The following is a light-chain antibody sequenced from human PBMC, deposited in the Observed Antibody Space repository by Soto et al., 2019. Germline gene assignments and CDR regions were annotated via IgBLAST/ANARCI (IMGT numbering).Light chain of an antibody. Sequence: EIVWTQSPATLSVSAGERSTLSCMASQSVSSNLAWYQQKPGQPPRLLIYDISTRATGIPTRFSGSGSGTEFTLTISSLQSEDFAVYYCQQYNSWPLTFGGGTKVDI. CDR3: QQYNSWPLT. CDR1: QSVSSN. V-gene: IGKV3D-15*01. CDR2: DIS. J-gene: IGKJ4*01.